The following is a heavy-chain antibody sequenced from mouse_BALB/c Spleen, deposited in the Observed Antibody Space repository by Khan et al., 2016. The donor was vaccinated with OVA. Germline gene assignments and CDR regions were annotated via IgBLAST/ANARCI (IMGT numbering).Heavy chain of an antibody. Sequence: QVQLKESGPGLVAPSQSLSITCTVSGFSLSRYNIHWVRQPPGQGLEWLGMIWGGGGTDYNSTLKSRLSISKDNSKSQVFLKMNSQQTDETAMYYCARAYYRYDGYYAMDYWGQGTSVTVSS. CDR2: IWGGGGT. CDR3: ARAYYRYDGYYAMDY. CDR1: GFSLSRYN. V-gene: IGHV2-6-4*01. J-gene: IGHJ4*01. D-gene: IGHD2-14*01.